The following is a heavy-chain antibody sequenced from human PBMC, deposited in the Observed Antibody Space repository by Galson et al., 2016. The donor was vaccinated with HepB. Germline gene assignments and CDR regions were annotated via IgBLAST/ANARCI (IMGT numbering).Heavy chain of an antibody. CDR1: GFTFSDNY. V-gene: IGHV3-11*04. CDR3: AKGETYYYGSGTLPEDY. CDR2: ISPTGNTI. D-gene: IGHD3-10*01. Sequence: SLRLSCAASGFTFSDNYMSWIRQAPGKGLEWVSYISPTGNTIHYADSVKGRFTISRDNAKNTLYLQMNSLRAEDTAVYYCAKGETYYYGSGTLPEDYWGQGTLVTVSS. J-gene: IGHJ4*02.